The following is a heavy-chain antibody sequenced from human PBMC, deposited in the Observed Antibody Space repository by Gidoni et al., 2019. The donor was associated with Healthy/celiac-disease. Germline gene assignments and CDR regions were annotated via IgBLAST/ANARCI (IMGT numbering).Heavy chain of an antibody. Sequence: QVQSVASGGGLVKTGGSMRLSCAASGFTFRDYYMSWIRQDPGKGLEWVSYISSSGSTIYYADSVKGRFTISRDNAKNSLYLQMNSLRAEDTAVYYCARGNEGYDSGAFDIWGQGTMVTVSS. J-gene: IGHJ3*02. CDR2: ISSSGSTI. CDR1: GFTFRDYY. CDR3: ARGNEGYDSGAFDI. D-gene: IGHD5-12*01. V-gene: IGHV3-11*01.